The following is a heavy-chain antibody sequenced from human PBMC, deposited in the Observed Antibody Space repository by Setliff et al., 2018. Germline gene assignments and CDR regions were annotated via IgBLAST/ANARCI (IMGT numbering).Heavy chain of an antibody. CDR3: ARDPGSGWYDQDAFDI. J-gene: IGHJ3*02. CDR1: GYTFTSYY. CDR2: INPSGGST. D-gene: IGHD6-19*01. V-gene: IGHV1-46*01. Sequence: ASVKVSCKASGYTFTSYYMHWVRQAPGQGFEWMGIINPSGGSTSYAQKFQGRVAMTRDTSTSTVYMELSSLRSEDTAVYYCARDPGSGWYDQDAFDIWGQGTMVTVSS.